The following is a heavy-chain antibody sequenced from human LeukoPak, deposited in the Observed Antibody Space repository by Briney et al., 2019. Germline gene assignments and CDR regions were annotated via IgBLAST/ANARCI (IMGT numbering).Heavy chain of an antibody. CDR2: MKQDGSEK. J-gene: IGHJ4*02. Sequence: GGSLRLSCAASGFSFSGYWMSWVRQAPGKGLEWVANMKQDGSEKYYVHSVKDRFTISRDNAKNSLYLQMNSLRAEDTAVYYCAKDIVGGGDDYWGQGTLVIVSS. CDR3: AKDIVGGGDDY. D-gene: IGHD2-21*02. CDR1: GFSFSGYW. V-gene: IGHV3-7*01.